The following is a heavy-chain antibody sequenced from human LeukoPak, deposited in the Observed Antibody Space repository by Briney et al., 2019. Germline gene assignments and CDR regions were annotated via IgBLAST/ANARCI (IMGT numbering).Heavy chain of an antibody. CDR3: AREGRFFDRWSFDI. CDR1: GFTFSNYA. Sequence: SGGSLRLSCAASGFTFSNYAIHWVRQAPGKGLEWVAIISYDGSNKYYADSVKGRFTISRDNSKNTLYLQMNSLRAEDTAVYYCAREGRFFDRWSFDIWGQGTMVTVSS. D-gene: IGHD3-9*01. V-gene: IGHV3-30-3*01. J-gene: IGHJ3*02. CDR2: ISYDGSNK.